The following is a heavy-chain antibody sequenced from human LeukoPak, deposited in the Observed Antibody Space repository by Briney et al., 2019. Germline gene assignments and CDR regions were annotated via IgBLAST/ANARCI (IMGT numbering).Heavy chain of an antibody. CDR1: GFTFSSYA. D-gene: IGHD3-22*01. CDR2: ISGGGGST. CDR3: AKSSYYDSSGYYREYYFDY. J-gene: IGHJ4*02. V-gene: IGHV3-23*01. Sequence: GGSLRLSCAASGFTFSSYAMSWVRQAPGKGQEWVSAISGGGGSTHYADSVKGRFTISRDNSKNTLYLQMSSLRAGDTAVYYCAKSSYYDSSGYYREYYFDYWGQGTLVTVSS.